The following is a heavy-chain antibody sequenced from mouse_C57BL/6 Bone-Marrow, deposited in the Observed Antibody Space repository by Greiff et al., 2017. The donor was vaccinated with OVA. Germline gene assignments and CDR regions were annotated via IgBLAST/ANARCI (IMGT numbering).Heavy chain of an antibody. CDR3: ASDLLWLRRRGYYYAMDY. J-gene: IGHJ4*01. Sequence: EVMLVESGGGLVKPGGSLKLSCAASGFTFSSYAMSWVRQTPEKRLEWVATISDGGSYTYYPDNVKGRFTISRDNAKNNLYLQMSHLKSEDTAMYYCASDLLWLRRRGYYYAMDYWGQGTSVTVSS. D-gene: IGHD2-2*01. V-gene: IGHV5-4*03. CDR2: ISDGGSYT. CDR1: GFTFSSYA.